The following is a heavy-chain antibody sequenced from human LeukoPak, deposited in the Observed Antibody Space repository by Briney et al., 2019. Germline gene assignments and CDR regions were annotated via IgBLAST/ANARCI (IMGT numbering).Heavy chain of an antibody. CDR1: GYTLTELS. J-gene: IGHJ4*02. D-gene: IGHD3-16*02. CDR2: FDPQDGET. CDR3: ATGDDYVWGSYRYIFDY. V-gene: IGHV1-24*01. Sequence: ASVKVSCKVSGYTLTELSMHWVRQAPGKGLEWMGGFDPQDGETIYAQKFQGRVTMTEDTSTDTAYMELSSLRSEDTAVYYCATGDDYVWGSYRYIFDYWGQGTLVTVSS.